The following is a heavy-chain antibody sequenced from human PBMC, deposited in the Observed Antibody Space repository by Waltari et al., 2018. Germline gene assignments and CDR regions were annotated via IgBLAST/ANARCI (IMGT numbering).Heavy chain of an antibody. CDR3: AKDSGGYYYYYMDV. J-gene: IGHJ6*03. CDR2: ISGSGSST. CDR1: GFTFSSYA. V-gene: IGHV3-23*01. Sequence: EVQLLESGGGLVQPGGSLRLSCAASGFTFSSYAMSWVRQAPGKGLVWFSAISGSGSSTYYADSVKGRFTISRDNSKNTLYLQMNSLRAEDTAVYYCAKDSGGYYYYYMDVWGKGTTVTVSS.